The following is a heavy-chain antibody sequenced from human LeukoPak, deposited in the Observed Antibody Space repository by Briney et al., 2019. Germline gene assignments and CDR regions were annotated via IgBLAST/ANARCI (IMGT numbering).Heavy chain of an antibody. Sequence: GASVKVSCKASGYTFTSYYMHWVRQAPGQGLEWMGIINPSGGSTSYAQKFQGRVTMTRDTSTSTVYMELSRLRSDDTAVYYCARVPGPSSMVRGVPDYWGQGTLVTVSS. D-gene: IGHD3-10*01. CDR1: GYTFTSYY. J-gene: IGHJ4*02. CDR3: ARVPGPSSMVRGVPDY. V-gene: IGHV1-46*01. CDR2: INPSGGST.